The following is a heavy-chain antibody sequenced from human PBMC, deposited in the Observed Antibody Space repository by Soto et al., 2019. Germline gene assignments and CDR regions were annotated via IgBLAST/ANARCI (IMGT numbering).Heavy chain of an antibody. Sequence: ASVKVSCKASGYTFTNYYIQWVRQAPGQGLEWMGIINPSGGGTGYAQKFQGRVAMTRDTSTSTVYMELSSLRSEDTAVYYCARDGSNGFHYYFDYWGQGTLVTVSS. J-gene: IGHJ4*02. V-gene: IGHV1-46*01. CDR3: ARDGSNGFHYYFDY. CDR1: GYTFTNYY. CDR2: INPSGGGT. D-gene: IGHD2-8*01.